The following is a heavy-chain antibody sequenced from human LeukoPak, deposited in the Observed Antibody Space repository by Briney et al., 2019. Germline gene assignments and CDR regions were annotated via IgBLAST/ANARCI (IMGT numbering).Heavy chain of an antibody. J-gene: IGHJ6*02. CDR3: ARDRSYYYGSGSRRYYYYGMDV. Sequence: ASVKVSCKASGYTFTSYYMHWVRQAPGQGLEWMGIINPSGGSTSYAQKFQGRVTMTRDTSTSTVYMELSSLRSEDTAVYYCARDRSYYYGSGSRRYYYYGMDVWGQGTTVTVSS. CDR2: INPSGGST. CDR1: GYTFTSYY. V-gene: IGHV1-46*01. D-gene: IGHD3-10*01.